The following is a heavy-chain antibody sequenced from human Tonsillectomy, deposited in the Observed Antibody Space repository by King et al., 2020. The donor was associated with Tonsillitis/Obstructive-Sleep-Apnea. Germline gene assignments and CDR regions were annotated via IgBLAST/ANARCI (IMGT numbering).Heavy chain of an antibody. CDR2: INPNSGGT. V-gene: IGHV1-2*02. J-gene: IGHJ6*02. CDR1: GYTFTAYY. Sequence: QLVQSGAEVKKPGAAVKVSCKASGYTFTAYYYVHWVRQAPGQGLEWMGWINPNSGGTNYAQKFQGRVTMTGDTSTSTAYMELSSLGSDATAGYYCAGGDDFYYGLNVGGQGTTVIVSS. CDR3: AGGDDFYYGLNV. D-gene: IGHD1-1*01.